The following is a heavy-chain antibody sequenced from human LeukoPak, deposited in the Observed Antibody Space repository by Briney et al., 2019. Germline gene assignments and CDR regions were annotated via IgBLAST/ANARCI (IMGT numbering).Heavy chain of an antibody. V-gene: IGHV3-30*04. J-gene: IGHJ6*02. CDR2: ISYDGSNK. CDR1: GFTFSSYA. Sequence: PGGSLRLSCAASGFTFSSYAMHWVRQAPGKGLEWVAVISYDGSNKYYADSVKGRFTISRDNSKNTLYLQMNSLRAEDTAVYYCARDRRYSRSIELYYYYYGMDVRGQGTTVTVSS. CDR3: ARDRRYSRSIELYYYYYGMDV. D-gene: IGHD6-13*01.